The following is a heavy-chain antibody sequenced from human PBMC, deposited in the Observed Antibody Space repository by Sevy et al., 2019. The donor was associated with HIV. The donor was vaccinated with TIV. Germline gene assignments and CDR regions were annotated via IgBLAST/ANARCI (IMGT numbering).Heavy chain of an antibody. CDR1: GFSFSSYW. Sequence: GGSLRLSCAASGFSFSSYWMHWVRQAPGKGLEWVANIKQDESEKYYAASVKGRFTISRDNAKNSVYLQMNSLRPEDTAIYYCARGNSGSFDYWGQGTLVTVSS. D-gene: IGHD3-22*01. V-gene: IGHV3-7*03. CDR3: ARGNSGSFDY. CDR2: IKQDESEK. J-gene: IGHJ4*02.